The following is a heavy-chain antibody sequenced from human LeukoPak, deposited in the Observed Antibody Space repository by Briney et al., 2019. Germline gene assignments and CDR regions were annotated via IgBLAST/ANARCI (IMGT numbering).Heavy chain of an antibody. CDR1: GGXXXXYX. CDR3: GXXXXXXXXXXXY. V-gene: IGHV4-34*01. Sequence: XGGXXXXYXWSWIRQPPGKGLXGIGEINHSGSTNXNPSLKRRVTISVDTSKKQFALKLTSVTAAGTAVYFCGXXXXXXXXXXXYWGQXXLXTVSS. CDR2: INHSGST. J-gene: IGHJ4*02.